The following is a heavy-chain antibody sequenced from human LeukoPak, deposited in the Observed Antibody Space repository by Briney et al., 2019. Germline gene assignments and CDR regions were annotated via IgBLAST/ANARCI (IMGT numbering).Heavy chain of an antibody. CDR1: GGSTSSCY. CDR2: IYYNGST. J-gene: IGHJ4*02. V-gene: IGHV4-59*01. D-gene: IGHD3-22*01. CDR3: ARAETSNDGNGYYSDD. Sequence: SETLSLTCTVAGGSTSSCYGSWSRQPGGNGLGWRGDIYYNGSTNYNPSLKGQVTISVDRSKNQFSLRLSSVTAADTAVYYSARAETSNDGNGYYSDDWGQGTLVTV.